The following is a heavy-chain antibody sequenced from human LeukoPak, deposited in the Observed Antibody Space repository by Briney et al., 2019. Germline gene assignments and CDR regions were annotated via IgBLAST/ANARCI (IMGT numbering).Heavy chain of an antibody. D-gene: IGHD4-17*01. CDR3: AKAGAVKSPYYFDY. CDR1: GFTFSSYW. J-gene: IGHJ4*02. CDR2: IKQDGSEK. V-gene: IGHV3-7*03. Sequence: GGSLRLSCAASGFTFSSYWMSWVRQAPGKGLEWVANIKQDGSEKYYVDSVKGRFTISRDNAKNSLYLQMNSLRAEDTAVYYCAKAGAVKSPYYFDYWGQGTLVTVSS.